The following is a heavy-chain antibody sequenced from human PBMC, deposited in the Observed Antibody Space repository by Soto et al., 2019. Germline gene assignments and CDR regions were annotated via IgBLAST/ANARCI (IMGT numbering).Heavy chain of an antibody. V-gene: IGHV4-34*01. Sequence: PSETLSLTCAVYGGSFSGYYWSWIRQPPGKGLEWIGEINHSGSTNYNPSLKSRVTISVDTSKNQFSLKLSSVTAADTAVYYCARLQQLVYYYGMDVWGQGTTVTVSS. CDR2: INHSGST. D-gene: IGHD6-13*01. CDR1: GGSFSGYY. CDR3: ARLQQLVYYYGMDV. J-gene: IGHJ6*02.